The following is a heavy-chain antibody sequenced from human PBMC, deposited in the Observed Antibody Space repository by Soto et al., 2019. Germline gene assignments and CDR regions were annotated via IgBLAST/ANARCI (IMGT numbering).Heavy chain of an antibody. Sequence: QVQLQESGPGLVKPSETLSLTCTVSGGSVSSGSYCWSWIRQPPGKGLEWIGYIYYSGSTNYNPSLKSRVTISVDTSKNQFSLKLSSVTAADTAVYYCAREEYCGGDCYSNYYYYGMDVWGQGTTVTVSS. CDR2: IYYSGST. CDR1: GGSVSSGSYC. D-gene: IGHD2-21*02. J-gene: IGHJ6*02. V-gene: IGHV4-61*01. CDR3: AREEYCGGDCYSNYYYYGMDV.